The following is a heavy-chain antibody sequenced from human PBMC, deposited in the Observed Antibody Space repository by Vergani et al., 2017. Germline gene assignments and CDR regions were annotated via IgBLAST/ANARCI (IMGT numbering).Heavy chain of an antibody. CDR2: ISYDGSNK. J-gene: IGHJ3*02. D-gene: IGHD3-22*01. V-gene: IGHV3-30*03. CDR3: ARNSGYYHSTDAFDI. CDR1: GFTFSSYG. Sequence: QVQLVESGGGVVQPGRSLRLSCAASGFTFSSYGMHWVRQAPGKGLEWVAVISYDGSNKYYADSVKGRFTISRDNAKNSLYLQMNSLRAEDTAVYYCARNSGYYHSTDAFDIWGQGTMVTVSS.